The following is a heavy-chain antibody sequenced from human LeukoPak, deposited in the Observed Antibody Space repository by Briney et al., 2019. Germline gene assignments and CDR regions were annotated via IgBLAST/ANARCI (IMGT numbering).Heavy chain of an antibody. V-gene: IGHV3-23*01. Sequence: GGSLTLSCAASGFTFSSYAMSWVRQAPGKGVEWVSDISGSGGSTYYADSVKGRFTISRDNSKNPLYLQMNSLRAEDTAVYYCAKDPRGGSSPYGPPGLWGRGTLVTVSS. J-gene: IGHJ2*01. CDR2: ISGSGGST. D-gene: IGHD6-13*01. CDR3: AKDPRGGSSPYGPPGL. CDR1: GFTFSSYA.